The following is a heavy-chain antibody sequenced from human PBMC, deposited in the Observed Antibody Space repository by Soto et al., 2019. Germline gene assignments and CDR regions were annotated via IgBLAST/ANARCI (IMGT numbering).Heavy chain of an antibody. CDR1: GFTFSNYA. CDR3: AKDASKQLGWY. CDR2: ISGSGGST. V-gene: IGHV3-23*01. Sequence: GGCLRLSCAASGFTFSNYAMTWVRQATGKGLEWVSAISGSGGSTYYSDSVKGRFTISRDNPKNTLYLQMNSLRAEDTAVYYCAKDASKQLGWYWGQGTLVTVSS. D-gene: IGHD5-18*01. J-gene: IGHJ4*02.